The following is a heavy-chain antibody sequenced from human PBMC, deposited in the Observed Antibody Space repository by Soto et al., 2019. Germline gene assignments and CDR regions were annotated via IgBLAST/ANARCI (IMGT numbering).Heavy chain of an antibody. CDR3: ARDQPTDYGDHIDY. CDR2: ISSSSSYI. J-gene: IGHJ4*02. Sequence: GESLKISCAASGFTFSSYAMSWVRQAPGKGLEWVSSISSSSSYIYYADSVKGRFTISRDNAKNSLYLQMNSLRAEDTAVYYCARDQPTDYGDHIDYWGQGTLITVSS. D-gene: IGHD4-17*01. CDR1: GFTFSSYA. V-gene: IGHV3-21*01.